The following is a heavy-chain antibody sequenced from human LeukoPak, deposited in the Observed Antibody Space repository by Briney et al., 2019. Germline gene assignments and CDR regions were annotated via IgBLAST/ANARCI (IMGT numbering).Heavy chain of an antibody. J-gene: IGHJ4*02. CDR2: INHSGST. CDR1: GGSFSGYY. D-gene: IGHD3-9*01. CDR3: ARGDILTGYYDY. V-gene: IGHV4-34*01. Sequence: SETLSLTCAVYGGSFSGYYWSWIRQPPGKGLEWIGEINHSGSTNYNPSLKSRVTTSVDTSKNQFSLKLSSVTAADTAVYYCARGDILTGYYDYWGQGTLVTVSS.